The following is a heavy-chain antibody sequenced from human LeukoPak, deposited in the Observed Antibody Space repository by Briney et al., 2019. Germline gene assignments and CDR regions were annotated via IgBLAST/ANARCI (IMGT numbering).Heavy chain of an antibody. V-gene: IGHV4-59*12. Sequence: SETLSLTCTVSGGSISSYYWSWIRQPPGKGLEWIGYIYYSGSTNYNPSLKSRVTISLDTSKNQFSLNLTSVTAADTAVYFCARESTLTGVFDYWGQGTLVTVSS. CDR1: GGSISSYY. CDR3: ARESTLTGVFDY. D-gene: IGHD7-27*01. CDR2: IYYSGST. J-gene: IGHJ4*02.